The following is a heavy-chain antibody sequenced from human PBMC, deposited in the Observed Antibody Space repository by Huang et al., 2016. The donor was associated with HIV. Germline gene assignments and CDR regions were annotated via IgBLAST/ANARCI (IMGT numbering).Heavy chain of an antibody. CDR1: GGSFSGYY. Sequence: QVQLQQWGAGLLRPSETLSLTCAVYGGSFSGYYGTWIRQPPGKGLEWIGEINHSGSTNSNPSLKSRVTISVDTSRNQCSLTLTSVTAADTAVYYCARGQGGYYYYYMDVWGKGTTVTVSS. V-gene: IGHV4-34*01. CDR2: INHSGST. J-gene: IGHJ6*03. CDR3: ARGQGGYYYYYMDV.